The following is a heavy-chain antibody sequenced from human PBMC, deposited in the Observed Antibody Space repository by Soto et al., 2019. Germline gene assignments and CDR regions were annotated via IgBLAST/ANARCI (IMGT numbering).Heavy chain of an antibody. J-gene: IGHJ1*01. CDR1: GYLFTAYS. CDR3: AREENCSGGTCYSEYFHR. D-gene: IGHD2-15*01. CDR2: VNPSGGST. Sequence: ASVKVSCKASGYLFTAYSMHWVRLAPGQGLEWMGVVNPSGGSTKYAQNFQGRVTMTRDTSTTTIYMELSSLRSDDTAIYYCAREENCSGGTCYSEYFHRWGQGTLVTVS. V-gene: IGHV1-46*01.